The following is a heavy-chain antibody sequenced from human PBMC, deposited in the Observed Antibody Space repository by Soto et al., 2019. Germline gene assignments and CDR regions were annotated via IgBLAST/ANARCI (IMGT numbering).Heavy chain of an antibody. D-gene: IGHD2-15*01. CDR1: GESFSGYY. CDR3: ARGALYGGNSYYY. CDR2: INHSRST. V-gene: IGHV4-34*01. Sequence: QVQLQQWGAGLLKPSETLSLTCAVYGESFSGYYWSWIRQPPGKGLEWIGEINHSRSTNYNPSLKSRVTISVDTCKNQFSLKLSSVTAADTAVYYCARGALYGGNSYYYWGQGTLVTVSS. J-gene: IGHJ4*02.